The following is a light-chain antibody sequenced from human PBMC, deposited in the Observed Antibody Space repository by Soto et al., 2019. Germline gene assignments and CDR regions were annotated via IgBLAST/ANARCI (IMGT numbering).Light chain of an antibody. CDR1: QSVSSSF. CDR3: QQYGTTPRT. Sequence: EIVLTQSPATLSLSPGGRASLSCEASQSVSSSFLAWYQQKPGLAPRLLIYDTSSRATGIPDRFSGSGSGTDFALTISRLEPDDVAVYYCQQYGTTPRTFGQGTRLEI. J-gene: IGKJ5*01. V-gene: IGKV3D-20*01. CDR2: DTS.